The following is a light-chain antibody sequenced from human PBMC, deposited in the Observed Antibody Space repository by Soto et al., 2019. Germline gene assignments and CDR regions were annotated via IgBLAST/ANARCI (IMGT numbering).Light chain of an antibody. V-gene: IGKV3-11*01. CDR1: QSVSSY. CDR2: DAS. Sequence: EIVLTQSPATLSLSPGERATLSCRASQSVSSYLAWYQQKPGQAPRLLIYDASNRATGIPARFSGSGSGTDFTLTISSLEPEDFAVYYCQQRSNWPPLTFGGGRRPEIK. J-gene: IGKJ5*01. CDR3: QQRSNWPPLT.